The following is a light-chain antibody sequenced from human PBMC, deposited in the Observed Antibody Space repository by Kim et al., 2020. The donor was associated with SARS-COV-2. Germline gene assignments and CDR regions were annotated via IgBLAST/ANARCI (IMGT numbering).Light chain of an antibody. CDR1: SSNIGNNY. J-gene: IGLJ2*01. CDR2: DNN. Sequence: GQKVASSCAGRSSNIGNNYVTWYQQLPGTAPKLLIYDNNKRPSGIPDRFSGSKSGTSATLGITGLQTGDEADYYCGTWDSSLSAVVFGGGTQLTVL. V-gene: IGLV1-51*01. CDR3: GTWDSSLSAVV.